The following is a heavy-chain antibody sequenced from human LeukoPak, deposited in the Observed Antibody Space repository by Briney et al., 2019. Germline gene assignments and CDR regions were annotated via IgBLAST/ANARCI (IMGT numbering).Heavy chain of an antibody. V-gene: IGHV1-69*13. CDR1: GYTFTSYA. Sequence: GASVKVSCKASGYTFTSYAISWVRQAPGQGLEWMGGIIPIFGTANYAQKFQGRVTITADESTSTAYMELSSLRSEDTAVYYCARDLSSGNRIFGVVINPLAAFDIWGQGTMVTVSS. J-gene: IGHJ3*02. D-gene: IGHD3-3*01. CDR2: IIPIFGTA. CDR3: ARDLSSGNRIFGVVINPLAAFDI.